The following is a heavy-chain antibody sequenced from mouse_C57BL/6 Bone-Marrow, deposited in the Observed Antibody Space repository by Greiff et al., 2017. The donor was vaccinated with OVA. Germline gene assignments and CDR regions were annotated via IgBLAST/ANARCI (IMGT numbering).Heavy chain of an antibody. CDR3: TTRGTTVVAPYWYFDV. D-gene: IGHD1-1*01. J-gene: IGHJ1*03. Sequence: VQLKQSGAELVRPGASVKLSCTASGFNIKDYYMHWVKQRPEQGLEWIGRIDPEDGDTEYAPKFQGKATMTADTSSNTAYLQLSSLTSEDTAVYYCTTRGTTVVAPYWYFDVWGTGTTVTVSS. V-gene: IGHV14-1*01. CDR1: GFNIKDYY. CDR2: IDPEDGDT.